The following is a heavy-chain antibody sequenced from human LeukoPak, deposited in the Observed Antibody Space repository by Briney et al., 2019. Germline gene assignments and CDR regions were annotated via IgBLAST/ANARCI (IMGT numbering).Heavy chain of an antibody. D-gene: IGHD2-2*01. V-gene: IGHV1-24*01. CDR1: GYTLTELS. J-gene: IGHJ4*02. CDR3: ATSPGFVVVPAATGALSY. CDR2: FHPEDGET. Sequence: ASVKVSCKVSGYTLTELSMHWVRQAPGKGLEWMGGFHPEDGETIYAQKFQGRVTMTEDTSTDTAYMELSSLRSEDTAVYYCATSPGFVVVPAATGALSYWGQGTLVTVSS.